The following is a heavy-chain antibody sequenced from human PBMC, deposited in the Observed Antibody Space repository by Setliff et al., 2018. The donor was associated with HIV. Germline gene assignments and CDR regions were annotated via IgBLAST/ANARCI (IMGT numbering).Heavy chain of an antibody. D-gene: IGHD2-15*01. CDR3: ARDSSASRTPPLH. V-gene: IGHV1-18*01. J-gene: IGHJ4*02. CDR2: INIYTGDR. Sequence: ASVKVSCKASGYTFTSYGISWVRQAPGQGLEWVGWINIYTGDRTYADNFQYRVTMTADTSTSTVYMELRHLRSDDTAVYYCARDSSASRTPPLHWGQGTLVTVSS. CDR1: GYTFTSYG.